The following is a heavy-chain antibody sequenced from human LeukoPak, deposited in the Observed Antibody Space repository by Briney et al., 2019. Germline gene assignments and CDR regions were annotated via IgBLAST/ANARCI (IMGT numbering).Heavy chain of an antibody. CDR2: IYYSGST. Sequence: NTSETLSLTCTVSGGSISSSSYYWGWLRQPPGKGLEWIGTIYYSGSTYYNPSLKSRVTISVDTSKNQFSLKLSSVTAADTAVYYCARHRAGPFDYWGQGTLVTVSS. V-gene: IGHV4-39*01. CDR3: ARHRAGPFDY. D-gene: IGHD6-13*01. J-gene: IGHJ4*02. CDR1: GGSISSSSYY.